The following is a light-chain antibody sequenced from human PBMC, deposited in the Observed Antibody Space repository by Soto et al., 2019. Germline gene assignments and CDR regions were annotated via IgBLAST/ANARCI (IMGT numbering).Light chain of an antibody. J-gene: IGKJ1*01. CDR3: VQHDTAPLT. V-gene: IGKV1-17*01. CDR1: QGIRNG. CDR2: VAS. Sequence: DIQMTQSPSSLSASVGDRVTITCRASQGIRNGVLGWYQQKRGKAPKCLIYVASSLQSGVPSRWVGSGSGTELTLTFGSLQTEGFATDDGVQHDTAPLTFGQGTKVEIK.